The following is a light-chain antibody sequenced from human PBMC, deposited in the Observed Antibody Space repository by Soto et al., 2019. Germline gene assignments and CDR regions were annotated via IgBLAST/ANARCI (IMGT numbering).Light chain of an antibody. CDR3: QQYNSYSPLT. CDR2: KAS. CDR1: QSISTS. J-gene: IGKJ4*01. V-gene: IGKV1-5*03. Sequence: ASVGYRVSITCRGSQSISTSLAWYQQKPGKAPNLLIYKASYLASGVPSRFSGGGSGTEFTLTISSLQPDDFATYYCQQYNSYSPLTFGGGTKVDNK.